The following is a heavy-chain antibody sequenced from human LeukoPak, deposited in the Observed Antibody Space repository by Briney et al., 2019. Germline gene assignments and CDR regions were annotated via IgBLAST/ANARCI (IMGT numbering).Heavy chain of an antibody. J-gene: IGHJ6*03. CDR1: GFTFSSYS. CDR3: AGEHYYYYYMDV. CDR2: ISSSSSTI. V-gene: IGHV3-48*01. Sequence: PGGSLRLSCAASGFTFSSYSMNWVRQAPGKGLEWVSYISSSSSTIYYADSVKGRFTISRDNAKNSLYLQMNSLRAEDTAVYYCAGEHYYYYYMDVWGKGTTVTVSS.